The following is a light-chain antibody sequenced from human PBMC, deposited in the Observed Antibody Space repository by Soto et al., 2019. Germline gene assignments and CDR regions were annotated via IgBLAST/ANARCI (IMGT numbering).Light chain of an antibody. CDR1: QSLLHSSGYSY. J-gene: IGKJ4*01. V-gene: IGKV2-28*01. CDR2: LGS. Sequence: DIVMTQSPLSLPVTPGEPASISCRSSQSLLHSSGYSYLDWYLQKPGHSPQLLIYLGSNRSSGVPDRFSGSGSGTDFTLKISRVEAEDVGVYYCMQALQTPLTFGGGTKVEIK. CDR3: MQALQTPLT.